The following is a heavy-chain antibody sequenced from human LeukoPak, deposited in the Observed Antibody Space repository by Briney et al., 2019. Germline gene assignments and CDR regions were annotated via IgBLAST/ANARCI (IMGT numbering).Heavy chain of an antibody. CDR2: INSDGSST. Sequence: GGSLRLSCAASGFTFSSYWIHWVRQAPGKGLVWVSRINSDGSSTSYADSVKGRFTISRDNAKNTLYLQMNSLRAEDAAVYYCARGEVGAAPLDYWGQGTLVTVSS. V-gene: IGHV3-74*01. CDR3: ARGEVGAAPLDY. J-gene: IGHJ4*02. CDR1: GFTFSSYW. D-gene: IGHD1-26*01.